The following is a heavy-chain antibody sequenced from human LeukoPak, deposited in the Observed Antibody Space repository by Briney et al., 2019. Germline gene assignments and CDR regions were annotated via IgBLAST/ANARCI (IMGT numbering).Heavy chain of an antibody. CDR1: GFTFSNYA. CDR2: ITGSGDST. V-gene: IGHV3-23*01. CDR3: ADSNYWYPDDY. D-gene: IGHD4-11*01. Sequence: GGSLRHSCAASGFTFSNYAMRWVRQAPGKGLEWVSSITGSGDSTYYADSVKGRFTISRDNSQNTLYLQMNSLRAEDTAVYYCADSNYWYPDDYWGQGTLVTVSS. J-gene: IGHJ4*02.